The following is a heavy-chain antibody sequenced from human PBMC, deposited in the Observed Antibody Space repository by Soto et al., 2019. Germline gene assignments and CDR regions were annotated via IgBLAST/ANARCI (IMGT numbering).Heavy chain of an antibody. Sequence: QVQLVQSGAEVREPGASVTVSCKASGYTFTSYGITWVRQAPGQGLEWMGWITAYNGNTNYAQKVQDRVTMTTDTSTSTAYMELRSLISDDTAVYYCARSPINYGSGSYYIHYWGQGSLVTVSS. J-gene: IGHJ4*02. D-gene: IGHD3-10*01. CDR1: GYTFTSYG. V-gene: IGHV1-18*01. CDR2: ITAYNGNT. CDR3: ARSPINYGSGSYYIHY.